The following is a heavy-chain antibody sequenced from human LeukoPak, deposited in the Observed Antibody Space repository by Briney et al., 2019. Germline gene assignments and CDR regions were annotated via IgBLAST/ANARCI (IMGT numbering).Heavy chain of an antibody. CDR3: ARDPTPSYYDFWSGYYNYYYGMDV. Sequence: GGSLRLSCAASGFTFSSYWMHWVRQAPGKGLVWVSRINSDGSSTSYADSVKGRFTISRDNAKNTLYLQMNSLRAEDTAVYYCARDPTPSYYDFWSGYYNYYYGMDVWGQGTTVTVSS. D-gene: IGHD3-3*01. V-gene: IGHV3-74*01. J-gene: IGHJ6*02. CDR1: GFTFSSYW. CDR2: INSDGSST.